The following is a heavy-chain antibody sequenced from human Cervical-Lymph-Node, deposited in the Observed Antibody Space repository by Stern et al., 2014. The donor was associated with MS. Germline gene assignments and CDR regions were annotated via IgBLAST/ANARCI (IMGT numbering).Heavy chain of an antibody. CDR2: IWFDGSNE. J-gene: IGHJ4*02. CDR1: GFTFSTYA. Sequence: QVQLVQSGGGVVQPGRSLRLSCAASGFTFSTYAMRWVLQAPGKGLEWVAVIWFDGSNEYYADSVTGRFTVSRDNSKNTLYLQMNSLRAEDTAVYYCARGFHTILDWGQGTLVTVSS. V-gene: IGHV3-33*01. D-gene: IGHD3-3*01. CDR3: ARGFHTILD.